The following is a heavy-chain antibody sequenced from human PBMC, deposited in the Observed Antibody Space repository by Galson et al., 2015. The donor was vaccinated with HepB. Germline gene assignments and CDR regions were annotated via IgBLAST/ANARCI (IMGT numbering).Heavy chain of an antibody. CDR3: ARDWYSSSSSQDYYYYMDV. D-gene: IGHD6-6*01. CDR1: GYTFTGYY. Sequence: SVKVSCKASGYTFTGYYMHWVRQAPGQGLEWMGWINPNSGGTNYAQKFQGRVTMTRDTSISTAYMELSRLRSDDTAVYYCARDWYSSSSSQDYYYYMDVWGKGTTVTVSS. J-gene: IGHJ6*03. V-gene: IGHV1-2*02. CDR2: INPNSGGT.